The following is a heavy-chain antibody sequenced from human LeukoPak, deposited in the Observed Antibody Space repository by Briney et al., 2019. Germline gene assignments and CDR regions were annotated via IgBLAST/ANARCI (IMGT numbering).Heavy chain of an antibody. Sequence: PSETLSLTCAVYGGSFSGYYWSWIRQPPGKGLEWIGEINRSGSTNYNPSLKSRVTISVDTSKNQFSLKLSSVTAADTAVYYCAREDDSGWYGGVYWGQGTLVTVSS. CDR2: INRSGST. V-gene: IGHV4-34*01. CDR1: GGSFSGYY. J-gene: IGHJ4*02. CDR3: AREDDSGWYGGVY. D-gene: IGHD6-19*01.